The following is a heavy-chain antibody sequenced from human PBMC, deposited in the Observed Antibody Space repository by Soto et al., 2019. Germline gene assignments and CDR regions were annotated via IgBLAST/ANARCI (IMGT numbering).Heavy chain of an antibody. D-gene: IGHD6-13*01. CDR3: ARGYSSSWYYYFDC. J-gene: IGHJ4*02. Sequence: GVSLRLSCAASGFTFSSYAMHWVRQAPGKGLEWVAVISYDGSNKYYADSVKGRFTISRDNSKNTLYLQMNSLRAEDTAVYYCARGYSSSWYYYFDCWGQGTLVTVSS. V-gene: IGHV3-30-3*01. CDR2: ISYDGSNK. CDR1: GFTFSSYA.